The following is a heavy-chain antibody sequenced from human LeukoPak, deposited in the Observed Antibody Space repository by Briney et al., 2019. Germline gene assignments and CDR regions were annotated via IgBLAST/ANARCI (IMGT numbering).Heavy chain of an antibody. J-gene: IGHJ4*02. CDR2: ISWNSGSI. D-gene: IGHD1-14*01. CDR1: GFTFDDYT. Sequence: GGSLRLSCVASGFTFDDYTMHWVRQAPGKGLEWVSGISWNSGSIGYADSVKGRFTISRDNAKNSLYLQMSSLRGEDTALYYCAKDRRNDFDYWGQGTLVTVSS. CDR3: AKDRRNDFDY. V-gene: IGHV3-9*01.